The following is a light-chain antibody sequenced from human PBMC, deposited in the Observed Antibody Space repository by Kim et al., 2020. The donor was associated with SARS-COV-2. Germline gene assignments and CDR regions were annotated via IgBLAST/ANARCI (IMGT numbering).Light chain of an antibody. J-gene: IGKJ4*01. V-gene: IGKV1-9*01. CDR1: QGISSY. Sequence: SEGDRVTITCRASQGISSYLAWYQQNPGKAPKLLIYAASTLQSGVPSRFSGSGSGTDFTLTISSLQPEDFATYYCQQLNSYLPLTFGGGTKVEIK. CDR2: AAS. CDR3: QQLNSYLPLT.